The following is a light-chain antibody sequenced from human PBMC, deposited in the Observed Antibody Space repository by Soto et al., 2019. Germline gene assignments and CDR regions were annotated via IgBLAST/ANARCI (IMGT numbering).Light chain of an antibody. J-gene: IGKJ4*01. V-gene: IGKV3D-15*01. CDR1: RSAGKN. CDR3: QHYNNWVLT. Sequence: IVVTQSPATLSVSLGERVTLSCRASRSAGKNLAWYQQRVGQAPRLVIYDTSTRATGIPARFSGSGSETEFTLTINNLQAEDSAIYYCQHYNNWVLTFGGGTKVEIK. CDR2: DTS.